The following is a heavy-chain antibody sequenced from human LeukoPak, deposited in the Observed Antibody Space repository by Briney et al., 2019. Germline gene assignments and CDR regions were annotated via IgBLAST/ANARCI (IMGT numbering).Heavy chain of an antibody. D-gene: IGHD6-19*01. CDR2: IKSRIDGGTT. CDR1: GFTFSDAW. Sequence: GGSLRLSCAASGFTFSDAWMTWVRQAPGKGLEWVGRIKSRIDGGTTDFVAPVRGRFTISRDDSKNTLYLQMDSLKTEDTAVYYCAKDLPYTSGWALKYWGQGTLVTVSP. J-gene: IGHJ4*02. V-gene: IGHV3-15*01. CDR3: AKDLPYTSGWALKY.